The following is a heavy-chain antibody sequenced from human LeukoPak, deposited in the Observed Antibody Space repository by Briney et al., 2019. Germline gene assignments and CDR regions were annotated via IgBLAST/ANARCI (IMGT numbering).Heavy chain of an antibody. CDR3: ARRRYLRAFDI. Sequence: TPSETLSLTCTVSGGSISSSSYYWGWIRQPPGKGLEWIGSIYYSGSTYYNPSLKSRVTISVDTSKNQFSLKLSSVTAADTAVYYCARRRYLRAFDIWGQGTMVTVSS. D-gene: IGHD3-9*01. J-gene: IGHJ3*02. CDR1: GGSISSSSYY. V-gene: IGHV4-39*01. CDR2: IYYSGST.